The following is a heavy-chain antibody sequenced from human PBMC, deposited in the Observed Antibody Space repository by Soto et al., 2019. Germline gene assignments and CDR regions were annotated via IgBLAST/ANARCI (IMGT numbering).Heavy chain of an antibody. CDR2: IYYSGST. CDR1: GGSRTNYY. J-gene: IGHJ4*02. CDR3: ARGYFDWLHHFAY. D-gene: IGHD3-9*01. V-gene: IGHV4-59*01. Sequence: SETLSLTCTVSGGSRTNYYWGWIRQPPGKGLEWIGYIYYSGSTNYNPSLKSRVTISVDTSKNQFSLKLSSVTAADTAVYYCARGYFDWLHHFAYWGQGTLVTVSS.